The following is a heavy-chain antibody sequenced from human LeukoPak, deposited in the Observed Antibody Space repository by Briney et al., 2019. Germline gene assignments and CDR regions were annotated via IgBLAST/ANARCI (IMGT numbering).Heavy chain of an antibody. J-gene: IGHJ2*01. CDR1: GGSISSYY. V-gene: IGHV4-59*01. Sequence: PSETLSLTCTVSGGSISSYYWSWIRQPPGKGLEWIGYIYYSGSTNYNPSLKSRVTISVDTSKNQFSLKLSSVSAADTAVYYCARGAGAIPTQAYWYFDLWGRGTLVTVSS. CDR3: ARGAGAIPTQAYWYFDL. D-gene: IGHD1-26*01. CDR2: IYYSGST.